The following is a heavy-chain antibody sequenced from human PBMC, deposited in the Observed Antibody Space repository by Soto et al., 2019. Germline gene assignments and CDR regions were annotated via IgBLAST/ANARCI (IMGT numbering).Heavy chain of an antibody. D-gene: IGHD3-9*01. CDR3: AKDPPTYYDILTGYTRPYYFDY. V-gene: IGHV3-23*01. Sequence: GGSLRLSCAASGFTFSSYAMSWVRQAPGKGLEWVSAISGSGGSTYYADSVKGRFTISRDNSKNTLYLKMNSLRAEETAVYYCAKDPPTYYDILTGYTRPYYFDYWGQGTLVTVSS. CDR1: GFTFSSYA. CDR2: ISGSGGST. J-gene: IGHJ4*02.